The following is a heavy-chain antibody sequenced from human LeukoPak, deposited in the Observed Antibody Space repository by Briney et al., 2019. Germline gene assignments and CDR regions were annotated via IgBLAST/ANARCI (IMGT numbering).Heavy chain of an antibody. CDR3: ARERKQWLVIDY. CDR1: GFTFSSYG. J-gene: IGHJ4*02. Sequence: GGSLRLSCAASGFTFSSYGMHWVRQAPGKGLEWVAFIRYDGSNKYYADSVKGRFTISRDNSKNTLYLQMNSLRAEDTAVYYCARERKQWLVIDYWGQGTLVTVSS. D-gene: IGHD6-19*01. V-gene: IGHV3-30*02. CDR2: IRYDGSNK.